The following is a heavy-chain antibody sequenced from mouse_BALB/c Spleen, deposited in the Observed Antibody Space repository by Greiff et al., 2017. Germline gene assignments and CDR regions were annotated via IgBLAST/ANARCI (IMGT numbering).Heavy chain of an antibody. CDR3: ARRGGAY. J-gene: IGHJ3*01. V-gene: IGHV14-1*02. CDR2: IDPENGNT. CDR1: GFNIKDYY. Sequence: EVQLQQSGAELAKPGASVKMSCKASGFNIKDYYMHWVKQRPEQGLEWIGWIDPENGNTIYDPKFQGKASITADTSSNTAYLQLSSLTSEDTAVYYCARRGGAYWGQGTLVTVSA.